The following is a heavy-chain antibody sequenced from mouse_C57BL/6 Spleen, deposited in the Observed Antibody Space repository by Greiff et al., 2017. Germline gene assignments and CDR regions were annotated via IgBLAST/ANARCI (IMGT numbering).Heavy chain of an antibody. Sequence: VQLQQSGPELVRPGVSVKISCKGSGYPFTDYAMHWVKQSHAKSLEWIGVISTYYGDASYNQKLKDKATMTVDKSSSTDYMDLARLTSEDSAVYYWSREALRRYAMDYWGQGTSVTVSS. J-gene: IGHJ4*01. D-gene: IGHD2-4*01. CDR2: ISTYYGDA. CDR3: SREALRRYAMDY. V-gene: IGHV1-67*01. CDR1: GYPFTDYA.